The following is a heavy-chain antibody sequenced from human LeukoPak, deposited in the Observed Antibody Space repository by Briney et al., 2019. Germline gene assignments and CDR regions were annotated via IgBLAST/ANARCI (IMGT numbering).Heavy chain of an antibody. CDR2: VRPGGGST. V-gene: IGHV1-46*01. CDR1: GYTFTSYY. J-gene: IGHJ4*02. Sequence: ASVRVSCKPSGYTFTSYYIHWVRQAPGQGVEWMGIVRPGGGSTGYAQKFQGRVTMTRDTSTSTVYLELSSLRSEETAVYYCAREATETYYFDFWGQGALVTVSS. D-gene: IGHD5-12*01. CDR3: AREATETYYFDF.